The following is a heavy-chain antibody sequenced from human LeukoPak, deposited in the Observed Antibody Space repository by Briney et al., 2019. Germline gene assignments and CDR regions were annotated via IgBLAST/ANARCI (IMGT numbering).Heavy chain of an antibody. V-gene: IGHV4-59*01. CDR2: IYYSGST. CDR3: ARGPHSGSYYFDY. Sequence: SETLSLTCTVSGASISSYYWSWIRQPPGKGPEWIAYIYYSGSTNYNPSFKRRVTISADTSKNQFSLKVSSVTAADTAVYYCARGPHSGSYYFDYWGQGTLVTVSS. CDR1: GASISSYY. D-gene: IGHD1-26*01. J-gene: IGHJ4*02.